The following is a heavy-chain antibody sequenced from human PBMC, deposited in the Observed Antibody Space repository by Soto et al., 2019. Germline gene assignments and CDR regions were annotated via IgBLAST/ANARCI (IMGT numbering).Heavy chain of an antibody. V-gene: IGHV3-9*01. J-gene: IGHJ4*02. CDR1: GFTFDDYA. CDR2: ISWNSGSI. Sequence: DVQLMESGGGLVQPGRSLRLSCAASGFTFDDYAMHWVRQAPGKGLEWVSGISWNSGSIGYADSVKGRFTISRDNAKNSLYLQMNSLRAEDTALYYCAKDRGLVLSFYFDYWGQGTLVTVSS. CDR3: AKDRGLVLSFYFDY. D-gene: IGHD6-19*01.